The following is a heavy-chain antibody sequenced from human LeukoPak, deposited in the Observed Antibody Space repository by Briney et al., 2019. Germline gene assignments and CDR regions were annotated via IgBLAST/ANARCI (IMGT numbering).Heavy chain of an antibody. Sequence: GGSLRLSCVASGFTFSSYNMIWVRQAPGKGLEWVSGLSGSGRATYYAHSVKGRFTISRDNAKNSLYLQMNSLRAEDTAVYYCARDPQNSYGYNYWGQGTLVTVSS. J-gene: IGHJ4*02. CDR1: GFTFSSYN. V-gene: IGHV3-21*01. CDR2: LSGSGRAT. D-gene: IGHD5-18*01. CDR3: ARDPQNSYGYNY.